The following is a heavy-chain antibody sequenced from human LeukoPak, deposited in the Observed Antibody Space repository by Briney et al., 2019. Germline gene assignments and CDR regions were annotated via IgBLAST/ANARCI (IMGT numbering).Heavy chain of an antibody. Sequence: PSETLSLTCAVYGGSFSGYYWSWIRQPPGKGLEWIGEINHSGSTNYNPSLKSRVTISVDTSKNQFSLKLSSVTAADTAVYYCARLGGGASGWYEGRGDFDCWGQGTLVTVS. V-gene: IGHV4-34*01. CDR3: ARLGGGASGWYEGRGDFDC. CDR1: GGSFSGYY. CDR2: INHSGST. J-gene: IGHJ4*02. D-gene: IGHD6-19*01.